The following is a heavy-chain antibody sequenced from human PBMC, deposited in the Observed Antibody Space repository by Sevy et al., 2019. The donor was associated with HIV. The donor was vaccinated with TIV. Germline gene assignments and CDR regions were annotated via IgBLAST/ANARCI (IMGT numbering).Heavy chain of an antibody. J-gene: IGHJ6*02. V-gene: IGHV1-18*04. Sequence: ASVKVSCKASGYTFTSYGISWVRQAPGQGLEWMGWISAYNGKTNFAQKLQDKFTMTTDTSTSTAYMELRSLRSDDTAVYYCARDWQVYSSSSGGYYYYGMDVWGRGTPVTVSS. CDR2: ISAYNGKT. CDR3: ARDWQVYSSSSGGYYYYGMDV. CDR1: GYTFTSYG. D-gene: IGHD6-6*01.